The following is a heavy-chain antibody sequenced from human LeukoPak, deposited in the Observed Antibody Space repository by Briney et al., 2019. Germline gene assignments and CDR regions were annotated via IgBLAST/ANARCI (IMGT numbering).Heavy chain of an antibody. CDR2: IIPIFGTA. CDR3: ARETGDGYNWMGY. D-gene: IGHD5-24*01. J-gene: IGHJ4*02. Sequence: SVKVSCNTSGGTFSSYAISWVRQAPGQGLEWMGGIIPIFGTANYAQKFQGRVTITADESTNTAYMDMRSMRSEVTAVYYCARETGDGYNWMGYWGQGTLVTVSS. V-gene: IGHV1-69*01. CDR1: GGTFSSYA.